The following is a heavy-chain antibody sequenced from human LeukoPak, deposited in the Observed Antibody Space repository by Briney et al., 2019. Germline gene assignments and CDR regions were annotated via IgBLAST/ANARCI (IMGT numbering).Heavy chain of an antibody. D-gene: IGHD6-13*01. CDR3: ARGQRAYQIAAAVQGSWYFDY. V-gene: IGHV4-34*01. Sequence: SETLSLTCAVYGGSFSGYYWSWIRQPPGKGLEWIGEINHSGSTNYNPSLKSRVTISVDTSKNQFSLKLSSVTAADTAVYYCARGQRAYQIAAAVQGSWYFDYWGQGTLVTVSS. CDR1: GGSFSGYY. CDR2: INHSGST. J-gene: IGHJ4*02.